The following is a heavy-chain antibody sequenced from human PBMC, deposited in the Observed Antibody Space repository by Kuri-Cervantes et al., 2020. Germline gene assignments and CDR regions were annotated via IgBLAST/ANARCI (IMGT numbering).Heavy chain of an antibody. CDR2: ISYDGSNK. CDR1: GFTFSSYG. CDR3: ARDKRAFGSGNYNYFYGMGV. V-gene: IGHV3-30*03. Sequence: GGSLRLSCAASGFTFSSYGMHWVRQAPGKGLEWVAVISYDGSNKYYADSMKGRFTISRDNAKNALFLQMGSLRDDDTAVYYCARDKRAFGSGNYNYFYGMGVWGQGTTVTVSS. D-gene: IGHD3-10*01. J-gene: IGHJ6*02.